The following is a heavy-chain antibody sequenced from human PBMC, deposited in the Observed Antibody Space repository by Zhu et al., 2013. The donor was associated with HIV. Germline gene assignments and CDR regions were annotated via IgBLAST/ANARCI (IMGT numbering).Heavy chain of an antibody. V-gene: IGHV1-46*01. CDR3: AREKFGSYLPSDY. CDR1: GYTFTTYY. J-gene: IGHJ4*02. CDR2: IYPSVATT. Sequence: QVQLIQSGAEVKKPGASVRVSCKTSGYTFTTYYIQWVRQAPGQGLEWMGIIYPSVATTDSAPKFQARVTTTSDTSTNTVYMELSGLTSEDTAVYYCAREKFGSYLPSDYWGQGTLVTVSS. D-gene: IGHD1-26*01.